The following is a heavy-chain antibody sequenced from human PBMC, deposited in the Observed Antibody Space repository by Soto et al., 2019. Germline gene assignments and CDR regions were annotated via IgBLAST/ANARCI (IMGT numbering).Heavy chain of an antibody. CDR1: GYTFTSYD. D-gene: IGHD3-16*02. J-gene: IGHJ3*02. V-gene: IGHV1-8*01. CDR3: ARGSPPYDYIWGSYRRDAFDI. Sequence: ASVKVSCKASGYTFTSYDINWVRQATGQGLEWMGWMNPNSGNTGYAQKFQGRVTMTRNTSISTAYMELSSLRSEDTAVYYCARGSPPYDYIWGSYRRDAFDIWGQGTMVT. CDR2: MNPNSGNT.